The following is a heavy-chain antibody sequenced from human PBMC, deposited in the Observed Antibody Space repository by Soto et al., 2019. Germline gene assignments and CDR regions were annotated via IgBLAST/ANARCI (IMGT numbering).Heavy chain of an antibody. J-gene: IGHJ3*02. D-gene: IGHD3-22*01. CDR2: IKQEGSEK. V-gene: IGHV3-7*01. Sequence: RRLSCAASGFTFSSYWMSWVRQAPGKGLEWVANIKQEGSEKYYVDSVKGRFTISRDNAKNSLYLQMNSLRAEDTAVYYCARGGYYLLDAFDIWGQGTMVTVSS. CDR1: GFTFSSYW. CDR3: ARGGYYLLDAFDI.